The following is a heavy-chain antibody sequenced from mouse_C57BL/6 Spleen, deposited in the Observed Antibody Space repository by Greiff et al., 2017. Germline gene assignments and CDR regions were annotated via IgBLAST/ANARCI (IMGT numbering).Heavy chain of an antibody. CDR3: VRRGSSYETWLAY. Sequence: VQLQQPGAELVKPGASVKLSCKASGYTFTSYWMQWVKQRPGQGLEWIGEIDPSDSYNNYNQKFKGKATLTVDTSSSTAYMQLSSLTSEDSAVYYCVRRGSSYETWLAYWGQGTLVTVSA. D-gene: IGHD1-1*01. CDR2: IDPSDSYN. CDR1: GYTFTSYW. V-gene: IGHV1-50*01. J-gene: IGHJ3*01.